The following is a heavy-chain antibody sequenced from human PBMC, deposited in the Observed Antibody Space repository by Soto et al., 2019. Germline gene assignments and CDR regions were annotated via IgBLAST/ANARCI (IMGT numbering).Heavy chain of an antibody. CDR2: IPGSADST. V-gene: IGHV3-23*01. J-gene: IGHJ3*02. D-gene: IGHD2-2*01. Sequence: EVQLLESGGGLVQPGGSLRLSCAASGFIFSSLAMSWVRQAPGKGLEWVSAIPGSADSTYYADSVKGRFTISRDNSKNTLYLQMNSLRAEDTAVYYCAKQLPEAGSHFAFDIWGHGTMVTVSS. CDR3: AKQLPEAGSHFAFDI. CDR1: GFIFSSLA.